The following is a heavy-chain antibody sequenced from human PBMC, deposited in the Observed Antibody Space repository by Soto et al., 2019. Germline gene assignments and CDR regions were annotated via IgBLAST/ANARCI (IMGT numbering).Heavy chain of an antibody. V-gene: IGHV4-34*01. CDR2: INHSGST. J-gene: IGHJ6*02. CDR3: ARGSTMVRGVLGWGYGMDV. CDR1: GGSISSYY. D-gene: IGHD3-10*01. Sequence: PSETLSLTCTVSGGSISSYYWSWIRQPPGKGLEWIGEINHSGSTNYNPSLKSRVTISVDTSKNQFSLKLSSVTAADTAVYYCARGSTMVRGVLGWGYGMDVWGQGTTVTVSS.